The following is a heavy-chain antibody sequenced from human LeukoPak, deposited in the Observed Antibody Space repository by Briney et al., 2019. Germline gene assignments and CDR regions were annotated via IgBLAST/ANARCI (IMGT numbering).Heavy chain of an antibody. CDR3: ARESGHTYDYCDY. D-gene: IGHD5-18*01. V-gene: IGHV3-23*01. CDR1: GFTYSNYA. J-gene: IGHJ4*01. CDR2: ISGSAGTT. Sequence: GGSLRLSCASSGFTYSNYAMIWVRQARGKGLEWVSAISGSAGTTYYADSVKGRCTISRVNSKNTLYLQMNSLRAEDTAVYYCARESGHTYDYCDYWGHGTLVTVSS.